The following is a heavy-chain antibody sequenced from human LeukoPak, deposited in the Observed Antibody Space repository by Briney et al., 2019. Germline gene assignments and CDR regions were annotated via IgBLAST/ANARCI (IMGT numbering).Heavy chain of an antibody. CDR2: IIPIFGTA. CDR3: ASPDRDCSSTSCYYYCMDV. J-gene: IGHJ6*03. Sequence: GASVKVSCKPSGGTFSSYAISWVRQATGQGLEWMGGIIPIFGTANYAQKFQGRVTITTDESTSTAYMELSSLRSEDTAVYYCASPDRDCSSTSCYYYCMDVWGKGTTVTVSS. D-gene: IGHD2-2*01. CDR1: GGTFSSYA. V-gene: IGHV1-69*05.